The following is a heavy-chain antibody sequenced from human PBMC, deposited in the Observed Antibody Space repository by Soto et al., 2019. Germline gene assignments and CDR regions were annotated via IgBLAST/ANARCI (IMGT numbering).Heavy chain of an antibody. CDR3: AKDRGYSPGNFQLGMDV. D-gene: IGHD3-10*01. Sequence: GGSLRLSCVGSGFTFGGYGMSWVRQAPGKGLEWVAAISGSVGTYYADPVKGRFTISRDNSKNTLYLQMNSLRAEDTAVYYCAKDRGYSPGNFQLGMDVWGQGTTVTVSS. CDR1: GFTFGGYG. CDR2: ISGSVGT. V-gene: IGHV3-23*01. J-gene: IGHJ6*02.